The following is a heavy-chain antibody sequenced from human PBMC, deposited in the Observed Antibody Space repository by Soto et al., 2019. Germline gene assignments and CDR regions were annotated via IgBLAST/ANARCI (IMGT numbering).Heavy chain of an antibody. J-gene: IGHJ5*02. V-gene: IGHV4-31*03. CDR3: ARVYYDSSGYLVLPGP. CDR2: IYYSGST. D-gene: IGHD3-22*01. CDR1: GGSISSGGYY. Sequence: ILSLTCTVSGGSISSGGYYWSWIRQHPGKGLEWIGYIYYSGSTYYNPSLKSRVTISVDTSKNQFSLKLSSVTAADTAVYYCARVYYDSSGYLVLPGPWGQGTLVTVSS.